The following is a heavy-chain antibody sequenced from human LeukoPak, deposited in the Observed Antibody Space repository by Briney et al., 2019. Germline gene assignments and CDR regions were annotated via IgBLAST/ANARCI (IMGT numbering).Heavy chain of an antibody. Sequence: TGGSLRLSCSASGFTFSSYEMIWVREAPGKGLEWVSYISSSGSTIYYADSVKGRFTISRDNAKNSLYLQMNSLRAEDTAVYYCAREGAERTYFDYWGQGTLVTVSS. CDR3: AREGAERTYFDY. CDR1: GFTFSSYE. J-gene: IGHJ4*02. V-gene: IGHV3-48*03. CDR2: ISSSGSTI.